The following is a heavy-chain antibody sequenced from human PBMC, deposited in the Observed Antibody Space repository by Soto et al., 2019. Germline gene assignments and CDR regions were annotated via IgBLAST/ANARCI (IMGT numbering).Heavy chain of an antibody. CDR3: ARVHISGHGVDY. J-gene: IGHJ4*02. V-gene: IGHV4-38-2*01. D-gene: IGHD5-12*01. CDR1: GYSISSGYY. CDR2: ISHSGST. Sequence: SETLSLTCAVSGYSISSGYYWARIRQPPGQGLEWFGSISHSGSTYYNPSLKSRVTISVHTSKNQFSLDLTSVTAADTAIYYCARVHISGHGVDYWGQGTLVTVSS.